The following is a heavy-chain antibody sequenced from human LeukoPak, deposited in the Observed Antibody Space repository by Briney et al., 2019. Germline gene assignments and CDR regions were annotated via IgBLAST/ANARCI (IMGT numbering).Heavy chain of an antibody. CDR3: ARGQSDCSSTSCYAYYYYYYYYMDV. Sequence: QPGGSLRLSCAASGFTFSSYWMSWVRQAPGKGLEWVANIKQDGSEKYYVDSVKGRFTISRDNAKNSLYLQMNSLRAEDTAVYYCARGQSDCSSTSCYAYYYYYYYYMDVWGKGTTVTVSS. CDR1: GFTFSSYW. J-gene: IGHJ6*03. CDR2: IKQDGSEK. D-gene: IGHD2-2*01. V-gene: IGHV3-7*01.